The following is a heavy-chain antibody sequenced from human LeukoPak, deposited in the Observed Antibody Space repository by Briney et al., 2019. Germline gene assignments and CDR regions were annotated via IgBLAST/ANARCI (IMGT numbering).Heavy chain of an antibody. D-gene: IGHD3-3*01. V-gene: IGHV4-59*08. CDR1: GGSMSSYY. J-gene: IGHJ4*02. CDR2: IYHSGST. Sequence: SETLSLTCTVSGGSMSSYYWSWIRQPPGKGLEWIGYIYHSGSTNYNPSLKSRLTISVDTSKNQFSLKLSSVTAADTAVYYCATHGRFLEWLIDYWGQGTLVTVSS. CDR3: ATHGRFLEWLIDY.